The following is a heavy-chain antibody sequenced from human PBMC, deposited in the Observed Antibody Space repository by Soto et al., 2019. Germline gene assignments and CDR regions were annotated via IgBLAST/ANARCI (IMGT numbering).Heavy chain of an antibody. D-gene: IGHD2-21*01. CDR2: IYYSGYT. CDR1: GVSFSNCY. J-gene: IGHJ6*02. V-gene: IGHV4-59*01. CDR3: AGSMSSYISYYCGFNV. Sequence: XETLSLPITVSGVSFSNCYWSWIRQPQGKGLEWIGQIYYSGYTISNPSRKSRGTISRDTSKNQISLKLRSVTAADTAVYYCAGSMSSYISYYCGFNVWGQGTTVTVSS.